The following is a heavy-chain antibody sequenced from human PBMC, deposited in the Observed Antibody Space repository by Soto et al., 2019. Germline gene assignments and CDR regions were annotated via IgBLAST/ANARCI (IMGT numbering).Heavy chain of an antibody. D-gene: IGHD3-16*01. Sequence: QVQLVQSGAEVKKPGSSVKVSCKASGDTFSRYAISWVRQAPGQGLEWMGGIKPIFGTTNYAQKFRGRVTITADESTGTAYMELISLRFEDTAVYYCAREGGVAERQHVDSWGQGTLVTVSS. CDR1: GDTFSRYA. CDR3: AREGGVAERQHVDS. J-gene: IGHJ4*02. CDR2: IKPIFGTT. V-gene: IGHV1-69*01.